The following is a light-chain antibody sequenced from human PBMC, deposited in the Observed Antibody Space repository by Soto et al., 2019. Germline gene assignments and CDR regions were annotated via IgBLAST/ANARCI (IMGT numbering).Light chain of an antibody. CDR3: SSYTTVSTYV. CDR1: SSDVGGYNY. Sequence: QSVLTQPASVSWSPGQSITISCTGTSSDVGGYNYVSWYQQHPGKAPKLMIYDVRNRPSGVSNRFSGSKSVNTASLTISGLQAEDEADYYCSSYTTVSTYVFGTGTKLTVL. J-gene: IGLJ1*01. V-gene: IGLV2-14*01. CDR2: DVR.